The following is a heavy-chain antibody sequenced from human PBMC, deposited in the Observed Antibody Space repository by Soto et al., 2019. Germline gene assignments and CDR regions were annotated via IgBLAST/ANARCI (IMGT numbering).Heavy chain of an antibody. D-gene: IGHD3-9*01. CDR2: IYSEGTP. CDR3: ARSTYYDILNGSYYYYAMDV. J-gene: IGHJ6*02. V-gene: IGHV3-53*01. Sequence: PGGSLRLSCAASGFTVGSNYMSWVRQAPGKGLEWVSVIYSEGTPYYADSVKGRFTISRENSNNTLYLHMNNLRAEDTAVYYCARSTYYDILNGSYYYYAMDVWGQGTTVTVSS. CDR1: GFTVGSNY.